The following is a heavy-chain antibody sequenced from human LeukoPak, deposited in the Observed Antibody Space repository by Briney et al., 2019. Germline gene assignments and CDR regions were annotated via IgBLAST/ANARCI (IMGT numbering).Heavy chain of an antibody. Sequence: SVKVSCKASGGTFSSYAISWVRQAPGQGLEWMGGIIPIFGTANYAQKFQGRVTITADESTSTAYMELSSLRSEDTAVYYCARDHYYDSSGYGEYFDYWGQGTLVTVSS. CDR1: GGTFSSYA. V-gene: IGHV1-69*13. D-gene: IGHD3-22*01. CDR3: ARDHYYDSSGYGEYFDY. CDR2: IIPIFGTA. J-gene: IGHJ4*02.